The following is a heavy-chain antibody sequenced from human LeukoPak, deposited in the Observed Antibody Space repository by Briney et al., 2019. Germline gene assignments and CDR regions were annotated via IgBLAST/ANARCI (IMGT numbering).Heavy chain of an antibody. CDR1: GGTFSSYA. D-gene: IGHD2-21*02. CDR3: GSGDWYYYYGTYV. CDR2: IIPILGIA. Sequence: ASVKVSCKASGGTFSSYAISWVRQAPGQGLEWMGRIIPILGIANYAQKFQGRVTITADKSTSTAYMELSSLRSEDTAVYYCGSGDWYYYYGTYVWGQGTTVTVSS. V-gene: IGHV1-69*04. J-gene: IGHJ6*02.